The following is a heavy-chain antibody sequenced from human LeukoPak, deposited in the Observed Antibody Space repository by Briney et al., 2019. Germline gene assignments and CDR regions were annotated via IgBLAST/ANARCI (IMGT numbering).Heavy chain of an antibody. CDR1: GFTFSSYA. Sequence: QSGGSLRLSCEVSGFTFSSYATHWVRQAPGKGLEWVAVISSDGSKKDYADSVKGRFTISRDNSKNTLYLQMNSLRAEDTAVYYCARALKPLRYFDWLGTAGTTDAFDIWGQGTMVTVSS. D-gene: IGHD3-9*01. V-gene: IGHV3-30*04. J-gene: IGHJ3*02. CDR3: ARALKPLRYFDWLGTAGTTDAFDI. CDR2: ISSDGSKK.